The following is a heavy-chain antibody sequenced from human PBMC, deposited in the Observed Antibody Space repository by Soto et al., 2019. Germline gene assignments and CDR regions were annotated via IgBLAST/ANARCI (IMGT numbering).Heavy chain of an antibody. J-gene: IGHJ6*02. Sequence: QVQLVESGGGVVHPGRSLRLSCAASGFTFSHYPMHWVRQAPGKGLEWVAGISFDGSTRYYADSVKGRFTISRDNSKNTLYLQMNSLRAEDTAMYYCARGPGRVTTFDGLDVWGQGTTVTVSS. D-gene: IGHD4-17*01. CDR1: GFTFSHYP. CDR3: ARGPGRVTTFDGLDV. V-gene: IGHV3-30-3*01. CDR2: ISFDGSTR.